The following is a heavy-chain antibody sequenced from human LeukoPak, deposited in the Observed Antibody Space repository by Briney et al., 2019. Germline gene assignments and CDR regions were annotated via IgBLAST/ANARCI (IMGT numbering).Heavy chain of an antibody. V-gene: IGHV4-59*08. CDR1: GGSVSSYY. CDR2: IYYSGST. J-gene: IGHJ4*02. D-gene: IGHD7-27*01. Sequence: PSETLSLTCTVSGGSVSSYYLSWIRQPPGKGLEWIGYIYYSGSTNYSPSLKSRVTISVDTSKNQFSLKLCSVTAADTAVYYCARGWGYFDSWGQGTLVTVSS. CDR3: ARGWGYFDS.